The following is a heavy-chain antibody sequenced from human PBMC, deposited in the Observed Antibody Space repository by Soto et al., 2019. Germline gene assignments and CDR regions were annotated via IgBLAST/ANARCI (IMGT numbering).Heavy chain of an antibody. J-gene: IGHJ3*02. CDR1: GFTVSSNY. CDR3: ARGDTGYSYGLNAFDI. D-gene: IGHD5-18*01. Sequence: GGSLRLSCAASGFTVSSNYMSWVRQAPGKGLEWVSVIYSCGSTYYADSVKGRFTISRDNSKNTLYLQMNSLRAEDTAVYYCARGDTGYSYGLNAFDIWGQGTMVTVSS. V-gene: IGHV3-66*03. CDR2: IYSCGST.